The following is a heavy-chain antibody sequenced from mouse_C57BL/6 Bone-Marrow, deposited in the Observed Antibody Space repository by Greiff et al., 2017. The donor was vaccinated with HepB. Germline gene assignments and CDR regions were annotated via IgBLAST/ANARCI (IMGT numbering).Heavy chain of an antibody. V-gene: IGHV1-54*01. Sequence: QVHVKQSGAELVRPGTSVKVSCKASGYAFTNYLIEWVKQRPGQGLEWIGVINPGSGGTNYNEKFKGKATLTADKSSSTAYMQLSSLTSEDSAVYFCARRATVVAHYFDYWGQGTTLTVSS. CDR3: ARRATVVAHYFDY. J-gene: IGHJ2*01. CDR1: GYAFTNYL. CDR2: INPGSGGT. D-gene: IGHD1-1*01.